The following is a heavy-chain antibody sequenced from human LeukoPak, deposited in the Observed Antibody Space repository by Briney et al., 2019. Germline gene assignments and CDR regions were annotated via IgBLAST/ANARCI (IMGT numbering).Heavy chain of an antibody. CDR2: IYYSGST. CDR1: GASISSSY. CDR3: ARGGDYGDLRYFDY. V-gene: IGHV4-59*05. D-gene: IGHD4-17*01. J-gene: IGHJ4*02. Sequence: SETLSLTCTVSGASISSSYWSWIRQPPGKGLEWIGSIYYSGSTYYNPSLKSRVTISVDTSKNQFSLKLSSVTAADTAVYYCARGGDYGDLRYFDYWGQGTLVTVSS.